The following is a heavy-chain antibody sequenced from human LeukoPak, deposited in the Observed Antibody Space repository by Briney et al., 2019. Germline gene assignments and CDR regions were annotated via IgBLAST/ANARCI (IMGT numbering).Heavy chain of an antibody. CDR1: GFTFSSYW. CDR3: ARDADILPWYFDL. J-gene: IGHJ2*01. V-gene: IGHV3-7*01. D-gene: IGHD3-9*01. Sequence: GGSLRLSCAASGFTFSSYWMSWVRQAPGKGLEWVANIKQDGSEKYYVDSVKGRFTISRDNAKNSLYLQMNSLRAEDTAVYYCARDADILPWYFDLWGRGTLVTVSS. CDR2: IKQDGSEK.